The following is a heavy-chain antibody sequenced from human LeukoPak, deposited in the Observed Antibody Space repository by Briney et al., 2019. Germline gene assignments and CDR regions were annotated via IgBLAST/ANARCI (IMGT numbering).Heavy chain of an antibody. D-gene: IGHD3/OR15-3a*01. V-gene: IGHV1-18*01. Sequence: ASVKVSCKASGYTFTSYGISWVRQAPGQGLEWMGWISAYNGNTNYAQKFQGRVTMTSNNSISTAYLELSSLRSEDTAVYYCARGTWFDPWGQGTLVTVSS. CDR3: ARGTWFDP. CDR1: GYTFTSYG. J-gene: IGHJ5*02. CDR2: ISAYNGNT.